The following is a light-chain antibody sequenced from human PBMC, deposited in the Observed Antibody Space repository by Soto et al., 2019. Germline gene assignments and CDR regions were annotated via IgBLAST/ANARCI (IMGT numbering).Light chain of an antibody. V-gene: IGLV7-46*01. CDR2: DTN. CDR3: LFYYSGNYV. CDR1: TGAVTSGHY. J-gene: IGLJ1*01. Sequence: QAVVTQEPSLTVSPGGTVTLTCGSSTGAVTSGHYPYWFQQKTSQAPRTLIYDTNNKHSCTPARFSGSLLGGKAALTLSGAQPEDEAEYYCLFYYSGNYVCGHGTKVTV.